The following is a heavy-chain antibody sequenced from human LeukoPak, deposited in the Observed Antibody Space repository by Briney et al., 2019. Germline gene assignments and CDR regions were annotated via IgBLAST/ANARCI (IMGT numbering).Heavy chain of an antibody. CDR2: INPNSGGT. CDR1: GYTFTGYY. CDR3: ASGVEVVAATPYNWFDP. D-gene: IGHD2-15*01. V-gene: IGHV1-2*02. J-gene: IGHJ5*02. Sequence: ASVKVSCKASGYTFTGYYMHWVRQAPGQGLEWMGWINPNSGGTNYAQKFQGRVTMTRDTSISTAYMELSRLRSDDTAVYYCASGVEVVAATPYNWFDPWGQGTLVTVSS.